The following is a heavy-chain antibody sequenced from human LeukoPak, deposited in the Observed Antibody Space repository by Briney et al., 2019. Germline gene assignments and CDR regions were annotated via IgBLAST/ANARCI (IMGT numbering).Heavy chain of an antibody. D-gene: IGHD3-3*01. V-gene: IGHV3-7*01. J-gene: IGHJ6*03. CDR2: IKQDGSEK. CDR1: GFTFSSYW. CDR3: ARGLLDRQGYDFWSGQRSYYYYYYMDV. Sequence: GGSLRLSCAASGFTFSSYWMSWVRQAPGKGLEWVANIKQDGSEKYYVDSVKGRFTISRDNAKNSLYLQMNSLRAEDTAVYYCARGLLDRQGYDFWSGQRSYYYYYYMDVWGKGTTVTVSS.